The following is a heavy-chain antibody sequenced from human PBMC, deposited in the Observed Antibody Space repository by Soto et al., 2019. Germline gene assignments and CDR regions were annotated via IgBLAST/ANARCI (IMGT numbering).Heavy chain of an antibody. Sequence: ASVKVSCKASGYTFTGFSLHWVRQAPGQRLEWMGWINAGSGNTKYSQKFQGRVTITRDTSASTAYMELSSLTSEDTAVYYCARDSGGMDVWGQGTTVTVSS. V-gene: IGHV1-3*01. CDR1: GYTFTGFS. CDR2: INAGSGNT. CDR3: ARDSGGMDV. J-gene: IGHJ6*02.